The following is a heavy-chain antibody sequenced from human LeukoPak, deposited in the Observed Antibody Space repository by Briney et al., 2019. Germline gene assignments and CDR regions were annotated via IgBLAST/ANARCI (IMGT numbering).Heavy chain of an antibody. CDR3: ARDRRWDSSSPLDY. Sequence: GGSLRLSCAASGFTVSSNYMSCVRQAPGKGLEWVSVIYSGGSTYYADSVKGRFTISRDNSKNTLYLQMNSPRAEDTAVYYCARDRRWDSSSPLDYWGQGTLVTVSS. CDR2: IYSGGST. CDR1: GFTVSSNY. J-gene: IGHJ4*02. V-gene: IGHV3-66*02. D-gene: IGHD6-6*01.